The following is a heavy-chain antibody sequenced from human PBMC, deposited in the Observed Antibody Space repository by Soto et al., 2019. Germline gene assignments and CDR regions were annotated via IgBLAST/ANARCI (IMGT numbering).Heavy chain of an antibody. CDR2: ISSNANYI. V-gene: IGHV3-21*06. J-gene: IGHJ3*01. Sequence: GGSLRLSCVGSGFTLSSHSMNWVRQAPGKXLEWVSFISSNANYIHFADSVKGRFTISRDNAKNSLYLQMNSLRAEDTAVYYCARDRATGTTSGWDPFDLWGQGTMVTVSS. D-gene: IGHD1-1*01. CDR1: GFTLSSHS. CDR3: ARDRATGTTSGWDPFDL.